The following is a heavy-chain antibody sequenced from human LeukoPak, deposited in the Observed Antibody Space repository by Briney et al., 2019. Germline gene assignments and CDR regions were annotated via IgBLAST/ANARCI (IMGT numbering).Heavy chain of an antibody. CDR3: AKEDYGSGFFDI. Sequence: GGSLRLSCSASGFTYTDYSMSWVRQVPGRGLEWVSVFGGVGGTSYYADSVKGRFTISRDNSKNTLFLQMNSLRAEDTAVYHCAKEDYGSGFFDIWGQGTMVTVSS. CDR1: GFTYTDYS. J-gene: IGHJ3*02. CDR2: FGGVGGTS. D-gene: IGHD3-10*01. V-gene: IGHV3-23*01.